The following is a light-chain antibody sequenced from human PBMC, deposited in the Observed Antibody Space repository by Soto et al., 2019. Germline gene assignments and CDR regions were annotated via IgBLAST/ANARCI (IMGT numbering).Light chain of an antibody. CDR1: QSVRTY. CDR2: DAS. Sequence: EIVLTQSPATLSLSPGERATLSCRASQSVRTYLAWYQQKPGQAPRLLIYDASNRAAGIPARFSGSGSGTDFTLTISSLESEDFAVYYCHQRSNWPVTFGQGTKV. CDR3: HQRSNWPVT. V-gene: IGKV3-11*01. J-gene: IGKJ1*01.